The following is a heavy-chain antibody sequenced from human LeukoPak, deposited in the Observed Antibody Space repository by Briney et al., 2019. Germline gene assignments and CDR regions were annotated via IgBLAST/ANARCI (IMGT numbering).Heavy chain of an antibody. J-gene: IGHJ4*02. CDR1: GGSISSYY. V-gene: IGHV4-4*07. Sequence: SETLSLTCTVSGGSISSYYWSWIRQPAGKGLEWIGRIYTSGSTNYNPSLKSRVTMSVDTSKNQFSLKLSSVTAADTAVYYCARSGSSGWYVFGLDPLTFDYWGQGTLVTVSS. CDR2: IYTSGST. CDR3: ARSGSSGWYVFGLDPLTFDY. D-gene: IGHD6-19*01.